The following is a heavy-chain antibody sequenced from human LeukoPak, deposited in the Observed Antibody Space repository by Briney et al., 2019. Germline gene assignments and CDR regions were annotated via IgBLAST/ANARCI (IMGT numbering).Heavy chain of an antibody. CDR3: ARFHRGWYFDY. V-gene: IGHV3-53*01. D-gene: IGHD2-15*01. CDR2: LFSGGSA. CDR1: GFTVSSNS. J-gene: IGHJ4*02. Sequence: PGGSLRLSCVASGFTVSSNSKNWVRQAPGKGLEWVSILFSGGSALYADSVKGRFTISRDNSKNTLYLQMNSLRAEDTAVYYCARFHRGWYFDYWGQGTLVTVSS.